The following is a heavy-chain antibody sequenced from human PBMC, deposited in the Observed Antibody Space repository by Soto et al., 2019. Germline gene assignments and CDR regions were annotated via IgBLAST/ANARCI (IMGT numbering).Heavy chain of an antibody. CDR2: ISSEGAIT. Sequence: PGWSLRLSCSVSGFTFTSYAMHWVRQAPGKGLEYVASISSEGAITYYADSVKGRFIISRDNSKNTLYLQMSSLRAEDTAVYYCVKDRYVDYWGQGILVTASS. CDR3: VKDRYVDY. V-gene: IGHV3-64D*06. J-gene: IGHJ4*02. CDR1: GFTFTSYA.